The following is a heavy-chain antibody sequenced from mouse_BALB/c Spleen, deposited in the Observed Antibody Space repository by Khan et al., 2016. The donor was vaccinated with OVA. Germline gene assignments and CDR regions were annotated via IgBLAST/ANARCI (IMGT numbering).Heavy chain of an antibody. CDR2: INPSTGYT. CDR3: ARGYYAPAWFAY. Sequence: QVQLQQSGAELAKPGASVKMSCKASGYTFTSYWMHWVKQRPGQGLEWIGYINPSTGYTEYNQKFKDEATLTADKSSSTAYMQLSSLTSEDSAVYYCARGYYAPAWFAYWGQGTLVTVSA. V-gene: IGHV1-7*01. CDR1: GYTFTSYW. J-gene: IGHJ3*01. D-gene: IGHD2-1*01.